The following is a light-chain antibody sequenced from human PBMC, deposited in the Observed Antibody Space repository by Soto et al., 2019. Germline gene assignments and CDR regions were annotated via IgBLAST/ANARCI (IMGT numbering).Light chain of an antibody. CDR3: QEYGSSPIT. V-gene: IGKV3-20*01. Sequence: DIVLTQSPGTLSLSPGERATLSCRASQSVSGRYLAWYQQKSGQAPRLLIYGASSRATGIPDRFSGSGSGTDFTLTISRLEPEDFAVYYCQEYGSSPITFGQGTRLEIK. CDR1: QSVSGRY. J-gene: IGKJ5*01. CDR2: GAS.